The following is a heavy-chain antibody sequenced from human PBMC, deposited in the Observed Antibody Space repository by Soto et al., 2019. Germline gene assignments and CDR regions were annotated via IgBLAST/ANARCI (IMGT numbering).Heavy chain of an antibody. J-gene: IGHJ5*02. CDR3: ARGYDSSGYYYNWFDP. CDR2: INHSGST. D-gene: IGHD3-22*01. Sequence: SETLSLTCTVSGGSISSYYWSWIRQPPGKGLEWIGEINHSGSTNYNPSLKSRVTISVDTSKNQFSLKLSSVTAADTAVYYCARGYDSSGYYYNWFDPWGQGTLVTVSS. V-gene: IGHV4-34*01. CDR1: GGSISSYY.